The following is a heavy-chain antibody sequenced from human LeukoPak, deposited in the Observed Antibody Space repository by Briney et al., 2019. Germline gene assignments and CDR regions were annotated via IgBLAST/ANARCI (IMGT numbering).Heavy chain of an antibody. Sequence: ASVKVSCKASGYTFTSYYMHWVRQAPGQGLEWMGIINPSGGSTSYAQKFQGRVTMTRDTSTSTVYMELSSLRSEDTAVYYCARAMTDTAMVSYYYYGMDVWGQGTTVTVSS. V-gene: IGHV1-46*01. CDR3: ARAMTDTAMVSYYYYGMDV. J-gene: IGHJ6*02. D-gene: IGHD5-18*01. CDR2: INPSGGST. CDR1: GYTFTSYY.